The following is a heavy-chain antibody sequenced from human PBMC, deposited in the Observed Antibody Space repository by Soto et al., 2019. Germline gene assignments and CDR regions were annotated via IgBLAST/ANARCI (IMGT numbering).Heavy chain of an antibody. Sequence: VSVKVSCKASGYTFTSYAMHWVRQAPGQRLEWMGWINAGNGNTKYSQKFQGRVTITRDTSASTAYMELSSLRSEDTAVYYCGVGYCSGGSCYSNYYYYGMDVWGQGTTVTV. CDR3: GVGYCSGGSCYSNYYYYGMDV. J-gene: IGHJ6*02. V-gene: IGHV1-3*01. CDR1: GYTFTSYA. D-gene: IGHD2-15*01. CDR2: INAGNGNT.